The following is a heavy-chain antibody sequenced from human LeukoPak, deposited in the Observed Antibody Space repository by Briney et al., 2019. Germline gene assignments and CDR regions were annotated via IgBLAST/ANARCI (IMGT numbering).Heavy chain of an antibody. Sequence: PSETLSLTCTVSGGSISSYYWSWIRQPPGKGSEWVGYIYYSGSTNYNPSLKSRVTISVDTSKNQFSLKLSSVTAADTAVYYCAGMQTAGAFDIWGQGTMVTVSS. CDR1: GGSISSYY. CDR3: AGMQTAGAFDI. J-gene: IGHJ3*02. V-gene: IGHV4-59*01. CDR2: IYYSGST.